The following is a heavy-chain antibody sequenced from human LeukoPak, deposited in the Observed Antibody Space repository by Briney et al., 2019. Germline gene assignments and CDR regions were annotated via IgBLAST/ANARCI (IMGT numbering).Heavy chain of an antibody. CDR2: IYHSGNT. J-gene: IGHJ4*02. CDR3: AGDDFWGGYELGPVY. CDR1: GGSISRYY. Sequence: PSETLSLTCTVSGGSISRYYWSWIREPPGKGREWIGYIYHSGNTNNNPSLKSRVTISLDTSKNQFSLKLSSVTAADTAVYYCAGDDFWGGYELGPVYWAQGTLVTVSS. D-gene: IGHD3-3*01. V-gene: IGHV4-59*01.